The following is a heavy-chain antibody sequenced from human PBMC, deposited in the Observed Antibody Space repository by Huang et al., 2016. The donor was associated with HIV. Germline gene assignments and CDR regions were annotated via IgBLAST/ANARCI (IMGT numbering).Heavy chain of an antibody. CDR3: ARTKGEFDF. Sequence: QIHLVQSGPEGKQPGASVKVSCKASGYKFHIYEITWVRQTPGQGLEWMGWNIGDNVNTRCAQKFQDRLTITTDVSTSTAYLELRSLGLDDTAVYYCARTKGEFDFWGQGALVTVSS. CDR2: NIGDNVNT. D-gene: IGHD3-16*01. CDR1: GYKFHIYE. V-gene: IGHV1-18*04. J-gene: IGHJ4*02.